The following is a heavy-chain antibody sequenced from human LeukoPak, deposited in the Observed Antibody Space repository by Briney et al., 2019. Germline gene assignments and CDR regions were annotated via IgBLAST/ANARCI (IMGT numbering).Heavy chain of an antibody. V-gene: IGHV3-74*01. J-gene: IGHJ4*02. CDR3: ARDQGSTSRGIDY. CDR2: IYSDGNTT. Sequence: GGSLRLSCAASGFTFSSYWMHWVRRAPGKGLVWVSRIYSDGNTTNYADSVKGRFTISRGNAKNTLYLQMNSLRAEDTAVYCCARDQGSTSRGIDYWGQGTLVTVSS. D-gene: IGHD2-2*01. CDR1: GFTFSSYW.